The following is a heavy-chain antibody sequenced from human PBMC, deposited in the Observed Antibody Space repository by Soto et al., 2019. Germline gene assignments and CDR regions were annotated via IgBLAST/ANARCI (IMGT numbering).Heavy chain of an antibody. J-gene: IGHJ1*01. Sequence: QVQLVQSGAEVKKPGSSLKVSCKASGGTFNNFAVYWVRQAPGQGLEWMGRVVPFFGSSTYAEKFEDRVSMTVDESTATAYLDLRSLTSEDTAVYYCSTVDYDARGYFQHWGQGTPITVS. CDR3: STVDYDARGYFQH. D-gene: IGHD4-17*01. CDR2: VVPFFGSS. V-gene: IGHV1-69*01. CDR1: GGTFNNFA.